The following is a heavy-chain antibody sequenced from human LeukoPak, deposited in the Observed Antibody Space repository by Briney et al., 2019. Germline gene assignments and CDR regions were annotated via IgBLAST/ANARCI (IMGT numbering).Heavy chain of an antibody. CDR2: IYYSGNT. V-gene: IGHV4-39*01. J-gene: IGHJ4*02. Sequence: SETLSLTCTVSGGSISGSDYYWTWIRQPPGKGLEWIASIYYSGNTLYNPSLKSRVTMSVDTSKNQFSLKLSSVTAADTAVYYCARRPYHVSSGWSLPFDYWGQGTLVTVSS. CDR3: ARRPYHVSSGWSLPFDY. CDR1: GGSISGSDYY. D-gene: IGHD6-19*01.